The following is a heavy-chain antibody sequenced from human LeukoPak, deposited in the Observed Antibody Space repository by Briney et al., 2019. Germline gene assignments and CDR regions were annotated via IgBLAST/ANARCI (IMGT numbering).Heavy chain of an antibody. D-gene: IGHD3-3*01. CDR3: ARYFGVVIRRPNWFDP. J-gene: IGHJ5*02. V-gene: IGHV4-34*01. CDR2: INHSGST. Sequence: SETLSLTCAVYGGSFSGYYWSWIRQPPGKGLEWTGEINHSGSTNYNPSLKSRVTISVDTSKNQFSLKLSSVTAADTAVYYCARYFGVVIRRPNWFDPWGQGTLVTVSS. CDR1: GGSFSGYY.